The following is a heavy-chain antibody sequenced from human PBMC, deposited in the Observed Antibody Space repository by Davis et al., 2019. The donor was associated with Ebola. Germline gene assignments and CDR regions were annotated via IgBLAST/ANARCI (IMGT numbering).Heavy chain of an antibody. CDR1: GFTFGDYA. J-gene: IGHJ4*02. CDR2: IRSKAYGGTT. Sequence: PGGSLRLSCTASGFTFGDYAMSWFRQAPGKGLEWVGFIRSKAYGGTTEYAASVKGRFTISRDDSKSIAYLQMNSLKTEDTAVYYCTRSNRRDGYSCGFDYWGQGTLVTVSS. CDR3: TRSNRRDGYSCGFDY. D-gene: IGHD5-24*01. V-gene: IGHV3-49*03.